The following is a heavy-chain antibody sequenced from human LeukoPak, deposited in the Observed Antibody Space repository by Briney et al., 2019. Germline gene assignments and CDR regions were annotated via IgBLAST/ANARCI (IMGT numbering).Heavy chain of an antibody. J-gene: IGHJ4*02. CDR1: GYTLTELS. CDR3: ATDRGFYGGNSEYYFDY. D-gene: IGHD4-23*01. Sequence: ASVKVSCKVSGYTLTELSMHWVRQAPGKGLEWMGGFDPEDGETIYAQKFQGRVTMTEDTSTDTAYMELSSLRSEDTAVHYCATDRGFYGGNSEYYFDYWGQGTLVTVSS. CDR2: FDPEDGET. V-gene: IGHV1-24*01.